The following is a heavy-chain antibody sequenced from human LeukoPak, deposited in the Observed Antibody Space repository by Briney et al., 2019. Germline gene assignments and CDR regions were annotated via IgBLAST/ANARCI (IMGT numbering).Heavy chain of an antibody. J-gene: IGHJ4*02. CDR2: FYPSGST. Sequence: SETLSLTCTVSGDSISGSNYFWGWIRQPPGKGLEWIGNFYPSGSTYYNPSLKSRVTIAEDTSKNQFSLRLSSVTAADTAVYYCARVGSGVNLYYFDYWGQGTQVTVSS. V-gene: IGHV4-39*07. D-gene: IGHD4-23*01. CDR3: ARVGSGVNLYYFDY. CDR1: GDSISGSNYF.